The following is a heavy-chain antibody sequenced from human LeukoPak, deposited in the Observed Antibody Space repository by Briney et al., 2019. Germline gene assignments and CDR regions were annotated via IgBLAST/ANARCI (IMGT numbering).Heavy chain of an antibody. CDR3: ARGEKRITIFGVVINPHPRFDY. CDR1: GGSFSGYY. CDR2: INHSGST. J-gene: IGHJ4*02. D-gene: IGHD3-3*01. Sequence: SETLSLTCAVYGGSFSGYYWSWIRQPPGKGLEWIGEINHSGSTNYNPSLKSRVTISVDTSKNQFSLKLSSVTAADTAVYYCARGEKRITIFGVVINPHPRFDYWGQGTLVTVSS. V-gene: IGHV4-34*01.